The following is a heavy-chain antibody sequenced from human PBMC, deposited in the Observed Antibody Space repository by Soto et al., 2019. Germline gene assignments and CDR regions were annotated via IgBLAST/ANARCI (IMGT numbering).Heavy chain of an antibody. CDR1: GGSISSYY. D-gene: IGHD4-4*01. Sequence: SETLSLTCTVSGGSISSYYWSWIRQPPGKGLEWIGYIYYSGSTNYNPSLKSRVTISVDTSKNQFSLKLSSVTAADTAVYYCARGASNYDYYYYYGMDVWGQGTTVTVSS. CDR3: ARGASNYDYYYYYGMDV. CDR2: IYYSGST. J-gene: IGHJ6*02. V-gene: IGHV4-59*01.